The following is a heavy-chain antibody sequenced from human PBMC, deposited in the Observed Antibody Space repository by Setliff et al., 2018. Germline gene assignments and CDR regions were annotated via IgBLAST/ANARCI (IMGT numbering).Heavy chain of an antibody. CDR3: ARSPANGGHDAFDI. CDR1: GFTFSSYC. J-gene: IGHJ3*02. CDR2: ISRDSLHI. V-gene: IGHV3-21*01. Sequence: LRLSCVASGFTFSSYCMDWFRQAPGKGLEWVSSISRDSLHIYHADSLKGRFTISRDNAKNSLYLQMNSLGAEDTAVYYCARSPANGGHDAFDIWGQGTMVTVSS. D-gene: IGHD6-25*01.